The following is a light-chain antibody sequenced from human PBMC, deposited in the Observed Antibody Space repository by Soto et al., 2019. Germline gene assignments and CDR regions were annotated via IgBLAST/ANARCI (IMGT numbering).Light chain of an antibody. V-gene: IGKV3-15*01. CDR3: QQYNNWPT. J-gene: IGKJ1*01. Sequence: EIGMTQSPANLSVCTGERATLSCSSSQSVSITLACYQQKPAQSPTLLIYGASTSVTGIPARFSGSGSGTEFTLTIISLQSEDFAVYYCQQYNNWPTFAQGTKVDIK. CDR1: QSVSIT. CDR2: GAS.